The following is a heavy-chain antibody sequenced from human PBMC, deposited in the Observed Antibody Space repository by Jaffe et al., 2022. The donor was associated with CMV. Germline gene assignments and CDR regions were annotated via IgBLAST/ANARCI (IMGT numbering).Heavy chain of an antibody. CDR2: ISSSGSTI. J-gene: IGHJ3*02. D-gene: IGHD3-22*01. CDR1: GFTFSSYE. Sequence: EVQLVESGGGLVQPGGSLRLSCAASGFTFSSYEMNWVRQAPGKGLEWVSYISSSGSTIYYADSVKGRFTISRDNAKNSLYLQMNSLRAEDTAVYYCARDLRYYYDSSGSPNGAFDIWGQGTMVTVSS. CDR3: ARDLRYYYDSSGSPNGAFDI. V-gene: IGHV3-48*03.